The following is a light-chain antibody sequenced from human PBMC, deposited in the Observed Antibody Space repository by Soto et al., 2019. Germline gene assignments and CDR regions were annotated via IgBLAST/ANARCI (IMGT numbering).Light chain of an antibody. CDR3: QQRSNWPPTWT. V-gene: IGKV3-11*01. CDR1: QSIGGF. Sequence: EIVFPSSTETLSLSPGARANIFCRASQSIGGFLAWYQQRPGQAPRLLIYEASNMPTGIPARFSGSGSGTDFTLTISSLEPEDFAVYYCQQRSNWPPTWTVGHGTTVDLK. J-gene: IGKJ1*01. CDR2: EAS.